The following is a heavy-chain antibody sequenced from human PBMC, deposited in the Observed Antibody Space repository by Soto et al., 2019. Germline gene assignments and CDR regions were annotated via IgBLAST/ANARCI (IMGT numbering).Heavy chain of an antibody. J-gene: IGHJ4*02. D-gene: IGHD6-13*01. V-gene: IGHV1-69*13. CDR3: ARDVIAAAGTAG. CDR1: GGTFSSYV. CDR2: IIPIFGTA. Sequence: SVKVSCKASGGTFSSYVIIWVRQAPGQGLESMGGIIPIFGTANYAQKFQGRVTITADESTSTAYMELSSLRSEDSAVYYCARDVIAAAGTAGRGQGTLVTVSS.